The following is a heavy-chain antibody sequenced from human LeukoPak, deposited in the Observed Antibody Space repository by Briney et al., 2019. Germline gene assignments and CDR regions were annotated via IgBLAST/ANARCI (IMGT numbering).Heavy chain of an antibody. CDR1: GGSISSSTYY. J-gene: IGHJ4*02. CDR2: IYYSGST. D-gene: IGHD4-17*01. Sequence: YPSETLSLTCTVSGGSISSSTYYWGWIRQPPGKGLEWLGNIYYSGSTYYNPSFKSRVTISIDTSENQFTVKVSSVTAADTAVYYCAREGSDYGDYGALDYWGQGTLVTVSS. V-gene: IGHV4-39*06. CDR3: AREGSDYGDYGALDY.